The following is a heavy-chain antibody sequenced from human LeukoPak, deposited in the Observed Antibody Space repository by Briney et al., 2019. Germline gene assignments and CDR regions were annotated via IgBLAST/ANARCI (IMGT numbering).Heavy chain of an antibody. CDR2: INDNGGTT. D-gene: IGHD2-21*02. V-gene: IGHV3-64*01. Sequence: GGSLRLSCAASGFTFSNYAMHWVRQAPGKGLEYVSAINDNGGTTYYANSVKGRFTISRDNSKSTLYLQMGSLRAEDMAVYYCARAVVVTRYLDYWGQGALVTVSP. CDR1: GFTFSNYA. J-gene: IGHJ4*02. CDR3: ARAVVVTRYLDY.